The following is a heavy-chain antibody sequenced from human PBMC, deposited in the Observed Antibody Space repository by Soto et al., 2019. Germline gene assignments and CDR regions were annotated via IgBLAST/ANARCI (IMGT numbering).Heavy chain of an antibody. Sequence: EVQLVESGGGLVQPGRSLRLSCAASGFTFDDYAMHWVRQAPGKGLEWVSGISWNSGSIGYADSVKGRFTISRDNAKNSLYLQMNSLRAEDTALYYCAKDNAYNWNFGNPFDYWGQGTLVTVSS. CDR1: GFTFDDYA. V-gene: IGHV3-9*01. D-gene: IGHD1-7*01. CDR2: ISWNSGSI. J-gene: IGHJ4*02. CDR3: AKDNAYNWNFGNPFDY.